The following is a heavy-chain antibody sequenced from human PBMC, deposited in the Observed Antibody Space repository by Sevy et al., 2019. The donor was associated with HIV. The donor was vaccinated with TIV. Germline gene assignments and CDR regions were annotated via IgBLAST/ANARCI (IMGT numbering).Heavy chain of an antibody. D-gene: IGHD5-18*01. CDR2: ISDSGGST. CDR3: AKDLNVDTSMTYYFDS. J-gene: IGHJ4*02. V-gene: IGHV3-23*01. CDR1: GFTFSSYA. Sequence: GGSLRLSCAASGFTFSSYAMSWVRQAPGKGLEWDSGISDSGGSTHYADSVKGRFTISRDTSKNTLYLQMNSLRAEDTAVYYCAKDLNVDTSMTYYFDSWGQGTLVTVSS.